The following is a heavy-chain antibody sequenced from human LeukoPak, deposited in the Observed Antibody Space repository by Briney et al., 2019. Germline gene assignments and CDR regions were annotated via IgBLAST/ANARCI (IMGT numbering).Heavy chain of an antibody. V-gene: IGHV4-38-2*01. D-gene: IGHD6-13*01. J-gene: IGHJ6*03. CDR3: ARQGGSSSLNYYYYMDV. CDR1: GYSISSGYY. CDR2: SYHSGST. Sequence: PSETLSLTCAVSGYSISSGYYWGWFRQPPGKGLEWIACSYHSGSTYYNPSLKSRVTISVDTSKSRFSLRLISVTAADTDVYYLARQGGSSSLNYYYYMDVWGKGITVTVSS.